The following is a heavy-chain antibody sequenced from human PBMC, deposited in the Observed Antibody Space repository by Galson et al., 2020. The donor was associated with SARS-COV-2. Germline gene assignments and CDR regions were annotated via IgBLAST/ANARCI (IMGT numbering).Heavy chain of an antibody. Sequence: SEQVPCKASGGTFSSYAISWVRQAPRQGLEWMGGIIPIFGTANYAQKFQGRVTITADESTSTAYIELSSLRSEETAVYYCSRGVDGGNPSYYYYYMDVWGKGTTVTVSS. CDR1: GGTFSSYA. CDR2: IIPIFGTA. D-gene: IGHD2-15*01. CDR3: SRGVDGGNPSYYYYYMDV. V-gene: IGHV1-69*13. J-gene: IGHJ6*03.